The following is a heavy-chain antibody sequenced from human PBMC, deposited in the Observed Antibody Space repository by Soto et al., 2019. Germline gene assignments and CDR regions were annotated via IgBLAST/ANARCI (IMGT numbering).Heavy chain of an antibody. V-gene: IGHV4-34*01. J-gene: IGHJ4*02. D-gene: IGHD1-1*01. CDR3: ARFGRTGTTPY. Sequence: SETLSLTCAVYGGSFSGYYWSWIRQPPGKGLEWFGEINHRGSTNYNPSLKSRVTISVDTSKNQFSLKLSSVTAADTAVYYCARFGRTGTTPYWGQGTLVTVSS. CDR2: INHRGST. CDR1: GGSFSGYY.